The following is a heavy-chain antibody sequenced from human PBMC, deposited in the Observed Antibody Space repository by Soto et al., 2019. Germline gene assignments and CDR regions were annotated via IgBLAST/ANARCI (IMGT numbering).Heavy chain of an antibody. V-gene: IGHV3-48*02. D-gene: IGHD6-6*01. Sequence: EVQLVESGGGLVQPGGSLRLSCAASGFTFSSYSMNWVRQAPGKGLEWVSYISSSSSTIYYADSVKGRFTISRDNAKNSLYLQMNSLRDEDTAVYYCARAQPYYSSSSARRGWTYAFDIWGQGTMVTVSS. J-gene: IGHJ3*02. CDR3: ARAQPYYSSSSARRGWTYAFDI. CDR1: GFTFSSYS. CDR2: ISSSSSTI.